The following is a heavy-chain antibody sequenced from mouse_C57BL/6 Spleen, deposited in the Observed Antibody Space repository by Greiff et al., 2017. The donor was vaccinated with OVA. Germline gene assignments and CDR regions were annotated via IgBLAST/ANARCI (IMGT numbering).Heavy chain of an antibody. CDR1: GYTFTDYY. CDR2: INPYNGGT. V-gene: IGHV1-19*01. J-gene: IGHJ2*01. Sequence: EVQLQQSGPVLVKPGASVKMSCKASGYTFTDYYMNWVKQSHGKSLEWIGVINPYNGGTSYNQKFKGKATLTVDKSSSTAYMELNSLTSEDSAVYYCARSPDGYYEDYWGQGTTLTVSS. D-gene: IGHD2-3*01. CDR3: ARSPDGYYEDY.